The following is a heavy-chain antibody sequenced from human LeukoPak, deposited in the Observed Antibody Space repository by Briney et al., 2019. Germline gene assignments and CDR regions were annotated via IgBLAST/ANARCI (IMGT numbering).Heavy chain of an antibody. V-gene: IGHV3-7*01. CDR3: ARDRWGYSYGGD. CDR2: IKEDGRQK. J-gene: IGHJ4*02. Sequence: GGSLRLSCAASGFTFSSYGMSWVRQAPGKGLEWVANIKEDGRQKYYVGSVKGRFTISRDNAKNPLYLQMNSLRAEDTALYHCARDRWGYSYGGDWGQGTLVTVSS. CDR1: GFTFSSYG. D-gene: IGHD5-18*01.